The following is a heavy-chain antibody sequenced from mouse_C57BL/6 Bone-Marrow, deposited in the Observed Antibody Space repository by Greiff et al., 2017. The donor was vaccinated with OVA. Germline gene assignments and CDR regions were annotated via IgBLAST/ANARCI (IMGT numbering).Heavy chain of an antibody. J-gene: IGHJ3*01. Sequence: VQLKESGPVLVKPGASVKMSCKASGYTFTDYYMNWVKQSHGKSLEWIGVINPYNGGTSYNQKFKGKATLTVDKSSSTAYMELNSLTSEDSAVYYCARGYGSAYWGQGTLVTVSA. CDR3: ARGYGSAY. CDR2: INPYNGGT. D-gene: IGHD1-1*01. CDR1: GYTFTDYY. V-gene: IGHV1-19*01.